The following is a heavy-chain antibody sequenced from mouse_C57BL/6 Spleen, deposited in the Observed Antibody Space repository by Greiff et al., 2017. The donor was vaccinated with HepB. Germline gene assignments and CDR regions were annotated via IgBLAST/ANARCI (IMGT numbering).Heavy chain of an antibody. J-gene: IGHJ3*01. CDR1: GFSLTSYG. Sequence: QVQLQQSGPGLVQPSQSLSITCTVSGFSLTSYGVHWVRQSPGKGLEWLGVIWSGGSTDYNAAFISRLSIRKENSKGQVFFKMNSLQADDTAIYSCARAGYGYDGAWFAYWGQGTLVTVSA. CDR2: IWSGGST. CDR3: ARAGYGYDGAWFAY. V-gene: IGHV2-2*01. D-gene: IGHD2-2*01.